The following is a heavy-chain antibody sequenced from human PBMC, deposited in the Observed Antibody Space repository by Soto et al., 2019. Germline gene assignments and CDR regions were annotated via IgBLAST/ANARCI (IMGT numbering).Heavy chain of an antibody. D-gene: IGHD6-19*01. J-gene: IGHJ4*02. CDR3: AKERSSGWSFDY. Sequence: EVQLLEPGGGLVQPGGSLRLSCAASGFTFSTYAMNWVRQAPGKGLEWVSGISGSGDSTYYADSVKGRFTVPRDNSKNTLYLQMNSLRAEDTAVFYCAKERSSGWSFDYWGQGTLVTVSS. CDR1: GFTFSTYA. V-gene: IGHV3-23*01. CDR2: ISGSGDST.